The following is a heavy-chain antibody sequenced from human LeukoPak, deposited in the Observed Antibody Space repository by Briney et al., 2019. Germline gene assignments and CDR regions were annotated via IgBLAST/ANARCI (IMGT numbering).Heavy chain of an antibody. D-gene: IGHD3-16*02. Sequence: SETLSLTCTVSGGSISSSSYYWGWIRQPPGKGLEWIVSIYYSGSTYYNPSLKSRVTISVDTSKNQFSLKLSSVTAADTAVYYCARQVDDYVWGSYRSTTFDYWGQGTLVTVSS. J-gene: IGHJ4*02. CDR3: ARQVDDYVWGSYRSTTFDY. CDR2: IYYSGST. V-gene: IGHV4-39*01. CDR1: GGSISSSSYY.